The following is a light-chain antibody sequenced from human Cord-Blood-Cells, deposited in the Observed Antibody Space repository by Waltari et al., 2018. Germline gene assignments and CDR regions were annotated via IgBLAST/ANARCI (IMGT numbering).Light chain of an antibody. J-gene: IGLJ2*01. CDR1: SSDVGGYNY. Sequence: QSALPQPASVSGSPGQSITISRPGTSSDVGGYNYVSWYQQHPGKAPKLMIYEVSNRPSGVSNRFSGSKSGNTASLTISGLQAEDEADYYCSSYTSSSTLVFGGGTKLTVL. V-gene: IGLV2-14*01. CDR3: SSYTSSSTLV. CDR2: EVS.